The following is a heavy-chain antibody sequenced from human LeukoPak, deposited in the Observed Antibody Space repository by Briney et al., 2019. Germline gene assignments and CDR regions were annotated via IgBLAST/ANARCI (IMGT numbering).Heavy chain of an antibody. CDR2: IYPGDSDT. J-gene: IGHJ3*02. CDR1: GYSFTSYW. Sequence: GESLKISCKGSGYSFTSYWIGWVRQMPGKGLEWMGIIYPGDSDTRYSPSFQGQVTISADKSISTAYLQWSSLKASDTAMYYCASQWGRVWGRKAFDIWGQGTMVTVSS. V-gene: IGHV5-51*01. D-gene: IGHD3-16*01. CDR3: ASQWGRVWGRKAFDI.